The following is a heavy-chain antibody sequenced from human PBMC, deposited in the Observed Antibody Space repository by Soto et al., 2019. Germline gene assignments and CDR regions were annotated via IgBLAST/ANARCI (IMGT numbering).Heavy chain of an antibody. CDR1: GFTFSSYA. CDR2: ISYDGSHK. D-gene: IGHD5-18*01. V-gene: IGHV3-30-3*01. CDR3: ARGYSYTQPVFDY. J-gene: IGHJ4*02. Sequence: PGGSLRLSCAASGFTFSSYAMHWVRQAPGKGLEWVAVISYDGSHKSYADSVKGRFTISRDNSKNTLYLQMNSLRAEDTAVYYCARGYSYTQPVFDYWGLGTLVTVSS.